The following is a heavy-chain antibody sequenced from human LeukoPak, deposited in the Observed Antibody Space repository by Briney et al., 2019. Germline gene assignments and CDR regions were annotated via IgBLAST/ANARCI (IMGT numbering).Heavy chain of an antibody. V-gene: IGHV3-73*01. CDR3: TSPTYGSGSYYDY. CDR1: GFTFSGSA. J-gene: IGHJ6*04. D-gene: IGHD3-10*01. CDR2: IRSKANSYAT. Sequence: GGSLRLSCAASGFTFSGSAMHWVRQASGKGLEWVGRIRSKANSYATAYAASVKGRFTISKDDSKNTAYLQMNSLKTEDTAVYYCTSPTYGSGSYYDYWGKGTTVTVSS.